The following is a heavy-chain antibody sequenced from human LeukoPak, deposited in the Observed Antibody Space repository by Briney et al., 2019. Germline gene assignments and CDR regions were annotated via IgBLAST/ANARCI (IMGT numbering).Heavy chain of an antibody. D-gene: IGHD4-17*01. CDR2: IYYSGST. V-gene: IGHV4-39*07. J-gene: IGHJ4*02. Sequence: SETLSLTCTVSGGSISSSSYYWGWIRQPPGKGLEWIGSIYYSGSTYYNPSLKSRVTISVDTSKNQFSLKLSSVTAADTAVYYCARGDRGDYVGLFDYWGQGTLVTVSS. CDR3: ARGDRGDYVGLFDY. CDR1: GGSISSSSYY.